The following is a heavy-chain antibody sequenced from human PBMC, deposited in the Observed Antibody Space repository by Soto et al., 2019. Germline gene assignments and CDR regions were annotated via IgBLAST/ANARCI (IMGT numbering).Heavy chain of an antibody. D-gene: IGHD3-16*02. CDR1: GFTFSDSA. Sequence: EVQLVESGGGLVQPGGSLKLSCAASGFTFSDSAMHWVRHASGKGLEWVGRIRSKGNNYATTYAASVKGRFTISRDDSQKTAYLKMNSLKTEDTAVYYCIRFSRSLSWYFDLWGRGTLVTVSS. J-gene: IGHJ2*01. V-gene: IGHV3-73*02. CDR2: IRSKGNNYAT. CDR3: IRFSRSLSWYFDL.